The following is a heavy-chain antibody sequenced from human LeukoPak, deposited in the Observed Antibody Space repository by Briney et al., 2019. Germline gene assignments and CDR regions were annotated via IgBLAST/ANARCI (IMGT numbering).Heavy chain of an antibody. J-gene: IGHJ4*02. Sequence: PGGSLRLSCAASGFTFSSYAMSWVRQAPGKGLEWVSAISGSGGSTYYADSVKGRFTISRDNSKNTLYLQMNSLRAEDTAVYYCAKDEVLRYFDWLSDFDYWGQGTLVTVSS. V-gene: IGHV3-23*01. CDR2: ISGSGGST. CDR3: AKDEVLRYFDWLSDFDY. D-gene: IGHD3-9*01. CDR1: GFTFSSYA.